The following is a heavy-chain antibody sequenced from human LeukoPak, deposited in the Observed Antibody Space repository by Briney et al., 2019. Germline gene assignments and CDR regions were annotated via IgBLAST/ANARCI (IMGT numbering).Heavy chain of an antibody. Sequence: PGGTLRLSCAASVFTFRRYWMSWVRQAPGEGLEWVANINQGGSVQYYMDSVKGRFTISRDNAKNSLYLQMNSLRAADTALYSCASSGLLVRAFDIWGQGTMVTVSS. D-gene: IGHD2-8*02. V-gene: IGHV3-7*03. CDR3: ASSGLLVRAFDI. CDR2: INQGGSVQ. J-gene: IGHJ3*02. CDR1: VFTFRRYW.